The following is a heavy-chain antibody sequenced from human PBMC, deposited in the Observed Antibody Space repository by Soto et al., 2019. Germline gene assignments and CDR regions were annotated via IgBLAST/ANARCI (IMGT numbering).Heavy chain of an antibody. CDR2: IYWDDDK. CDR3: AYLPCSGGSCYWFSFSGMDV. Sequence: QITLKESGPTLVKPTQTLTLTCTFSGFSLSTSGVGVAWIRQPPGKALEWLALIYWDDDKRYRPSLESRLTITKATSKXXXVXAMTNMDSVDTATYYCAYLPCSGGSCYWFSFSGMDVWGQGTTVTVSS. V-gene: IGHV2-5*02. J-gene: IGHJ6*02. D-gene: IGHD2-15*01. CDR1: GFSLSTSGVG.